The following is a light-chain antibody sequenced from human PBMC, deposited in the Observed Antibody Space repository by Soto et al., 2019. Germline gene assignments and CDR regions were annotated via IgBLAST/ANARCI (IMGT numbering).Light chain of an antibody. J-gene: IGKJ2*01. CDR3: HQYSSYPYT. CDR2: KAS. CDR1: QSISSW. V-gene: IGKV1-5*03. Sequence: DIQMTQSPSTLSASVGDRVTITCRASQSISSWLAWYQQKPGKAPKLLIYKASSLESGVPPRFSGSGSGTEFTLTISSMQPADFATYYCHQYSSYPYTFGQGTKVEIK.